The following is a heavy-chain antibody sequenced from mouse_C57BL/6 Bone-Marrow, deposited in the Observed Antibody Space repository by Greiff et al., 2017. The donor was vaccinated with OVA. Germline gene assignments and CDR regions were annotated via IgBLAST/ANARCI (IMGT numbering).Heavy chain of an antibody. J-gene: IGHJ3*01. Sequence: VQLKQSGAELVRPGSSVKMSCKTSGYTFTSYGINWVKQRPGQGLEWIGYIYIGNGYTEYNEKFKGKATLTSDTSSSTAYMQLSSLTSEDSAIDFGARIYDYDGGLWFAYWGQGTLVTVSA. CDR1: GYTFTSYG. CDR2: IYIGNGYT. D-gene: IGHD2-4*01. V-gene: IGHV1-58*01. CDR3: ARIYDYDGGLWFAY.